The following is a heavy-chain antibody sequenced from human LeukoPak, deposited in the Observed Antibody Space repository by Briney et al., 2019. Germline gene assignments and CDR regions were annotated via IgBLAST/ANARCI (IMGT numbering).Heavy chain of an antibody. V-gene: IGHV4-30-4*01. D-gene: IGHD3/OR15-3a*01. CDR1: GGSISSGGYY. CDR3: ARRNWSGCEYWYFDL. J-gene: IGHJ2*01. Sequence: SETLSLTCNVSGGSISSGGYYWSWIRQHPGKGLEWIGYIDYSGSTYYNPSLKSRVTISVDTSKNQFSLKLSSVTAADTAVYYCARRNWSGCEYWYFDLWGRGTLVTVSS. CDR2: IDYSGST.